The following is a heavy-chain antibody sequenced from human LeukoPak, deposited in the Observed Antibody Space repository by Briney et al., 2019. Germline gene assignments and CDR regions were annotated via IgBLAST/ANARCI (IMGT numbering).Heavy chain of an antibody. CDR1: GFTFSSYT. Sequence: GGSLRLSCAASGFTFSSYTMNWVRQPPGKGLEWVSNIGTSSTTIYYADSVKGRFTISRDNSKNTLYLQMNSLRAEDTAVYYCARDRVGGSYYVWGQGTLVTVSS. V-gene: IGHV3-48*01. J-gene: IGHJ4*02. D-gene: IGHD1-26*01. CDR2: IGTSSTTI. CDR3: ARDRVGGSYYV.